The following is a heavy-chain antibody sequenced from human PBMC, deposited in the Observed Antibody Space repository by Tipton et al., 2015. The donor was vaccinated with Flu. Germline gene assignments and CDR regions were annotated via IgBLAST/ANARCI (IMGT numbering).Heavy chain of an antibody. CDR2: VSRTGST. J-gene: IGHJ4*02. D-gene: IGHD4-17*01. Sequence: TLSLTCAVSGDSISSDFYWAWIRQFPGKGLEWIGTVSRTGSTIYNPSLKSRVTISIDTSKNQFSLNMRSVTAADMAVYFCARVRSVTTLDYWGQGTLVTVSP. CDR3: ARVRSVTTLDY. V-gene: IGHV4-38-2*01. CDR1: GDSISSDFY.